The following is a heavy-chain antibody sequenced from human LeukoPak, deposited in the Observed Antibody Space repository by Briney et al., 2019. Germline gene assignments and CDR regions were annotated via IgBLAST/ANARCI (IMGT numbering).Heavy chain of an antibody. V-gene: IGHV3-23*01. D-gene: IGHD2-2*01. Sequence: GGSLRLSCTASGFTFSNYAMSWVRQAPGKGLEWVSAISSSSSGTYYPDSVRGRFTISRDNSKNMVYLQMSSLRAEDTAVYYCARSASSTTCQDYWGQGTLVTVSS. CDR2: ISSSSSGT. CDR1: GFTFSNYA. J-gene: IGHJ4*02. CDR3: ARSASSTTCQDY.